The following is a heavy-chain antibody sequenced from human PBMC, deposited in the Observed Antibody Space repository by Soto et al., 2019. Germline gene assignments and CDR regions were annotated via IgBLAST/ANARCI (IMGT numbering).Heavy chain of an antibody. Sequence: GGSLRLSCAASGFTFSSYGMHWVRQAPGKGLEWVAVIWYDGSNKYYADSVKGQFTISRDNSKNTLYLQMNSLRAEDTAVYYCARDLYDFWSGYENLYYYGMDVWGQGTTVTSP. V-gene: IGHV3-33*01. D-gene: IGHD3-3*01. J-gene: IGHJ6*02. CDR3: ARDLYDFWSGYENLYYYGMDV. CDR2: IWYDGSNK. CDR1: GFTFSSYG.